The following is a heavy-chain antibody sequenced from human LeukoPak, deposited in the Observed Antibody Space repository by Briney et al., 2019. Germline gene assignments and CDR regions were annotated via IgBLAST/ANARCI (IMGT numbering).Heavy chain of an antibody. CDR3: AREPGGVRRYFDY. CDR1: GGNLGNYA. CDR2: IIPIFDST. J-gene: IGHJ4*02. Sequence: GASVNVSCKASGGNLGNYAISWVRQAPGQGREWMGRIIPIFDSTNSAQKFQARLTIAADKATNTVYLELSSLRSEDTAVYYCAREPGGVRRYFDYWDQGTLVIVSS. V-gene: IGHV1-69*06. D-gene: IGHD1-26*01.